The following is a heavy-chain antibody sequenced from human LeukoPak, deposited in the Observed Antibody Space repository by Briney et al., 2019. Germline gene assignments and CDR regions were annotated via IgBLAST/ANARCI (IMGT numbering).Heavy chain of an antibody. J-gene: IGHJ3*02. D-gene: IGHD3-22*01. Sequence: SETLSLTCTVSGGSISSGDYYWSWIRQPPGKGLEWIGYIYYSGSTYYNPSLKSRVTISVDTSKNQFSLKLSSVTAADTAVYYCARDDSSGYRVGAFDIWGQGAMVTVSS. CDR1: GGSISSGDYY. CDR3: ARDDSSGYRVGAFDI. CDR2: IYYSGST. V-gene: IGHV4-30-4*01.